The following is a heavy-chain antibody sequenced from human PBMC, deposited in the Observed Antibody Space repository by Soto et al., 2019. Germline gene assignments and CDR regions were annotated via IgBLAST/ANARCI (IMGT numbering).Heavy chain of an antibody. J-gene: IGHJ3*02. CDR3: APHVSCSGGSCQYDAFAI. CDR2: ILGGGAST. V-gene: IGHV3-23*01. CDR1: GFTFSTYV. D-gene: IGHD2-15*01. Sequence: PGGSLRLSCAASGFTFSTYVMHWVRQAPGQGLEWVSSILGGGASTYYADSVKGRFAMSRDTSENTLYLQMNSLGAEDAAAYYCAPHVSCSGGSCQYDAFAIRGQGTMVTVSS.